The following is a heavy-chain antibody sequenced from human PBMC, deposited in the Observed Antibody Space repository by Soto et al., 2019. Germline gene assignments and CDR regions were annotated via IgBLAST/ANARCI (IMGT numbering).Heavy chain of an antibody. D-gene: IGHD3-10*01. CDR2: IKGDGTIT. CDR1: GFTFSRDW. CDR3: ARGGLGNYYNDY. V-gene: IGHV3-74*01. J-gene: IGHJ4*02. Sequence: EVQLVESGGGLVQPGGSLRLSCAASGFTFSRDWMHWVRQSPGKGLVWVSRIKGDGTITNYADSAKGRFTTSRDNAKNTVYLQLNSLTTEDTAVYYCARGGLGNYYNDYWGQGTLVTVSS.